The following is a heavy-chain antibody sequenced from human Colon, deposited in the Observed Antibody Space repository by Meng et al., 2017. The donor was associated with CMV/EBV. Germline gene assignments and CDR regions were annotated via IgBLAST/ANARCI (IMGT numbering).Heavy chain of an antibody. CDR2: INSDGSST. Sequence: GGSLRLSCAASGFTFSSYWMHWVRHAPGKGLVWVSRINSDGSSTSYADSVKGRFTISRDNAKNTLYLQMNSLRAEDTAVYYCATVVRFPVGGQYYYHGMDVWGQGTTVTVSS. V-gene: IGHV3-74*01. CDR3: ATVVRFPVGGQYYYHGMDV. CDR1: GFTFSSYW. J-gene: IGHJ6*02. D-gene: IGHD3-3*01.